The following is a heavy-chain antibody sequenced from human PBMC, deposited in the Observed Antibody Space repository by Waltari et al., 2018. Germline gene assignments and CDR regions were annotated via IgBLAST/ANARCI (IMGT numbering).Heavy chain of an antibody. D-gene: IGHD5-12*01. CDR2: IRSKANSYAT. CDR3: TSPGVATFDY. CDR1: GFTFSGSS. Sequence: EVQLVESGGGLVQPGGSLKLSCAASGFTFSGSSMHWVRQASGKGLEWVGRIRSKANSYATAYAASVKGRFIISRDDSKNTAYLQMNSLKTEDTAVYYCTSPGVATFDYWGQGTLVTVSS. J-gene: IGHJ4*02. V-gene: IGHV3-73*02.